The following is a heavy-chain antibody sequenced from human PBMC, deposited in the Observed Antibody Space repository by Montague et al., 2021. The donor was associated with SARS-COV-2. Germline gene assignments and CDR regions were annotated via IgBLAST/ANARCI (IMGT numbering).Heavy chain of an antibody. CDR2: IYTSGST. V-gene: IGHV4-61*02. Sequence: TLSLTCTVSGGSISSGSYYWTWIRQPAGKGLEWIGRIYTSGSTNYNPSLKSRVTISVDRSKNQFSLKLSSVTAADTAVYHCAREDDNGSYWLRGMDVWGQGTTVTVSS. J-gene: IGHJ6*02. CDR1: GGSISSGSYY. D-gene: IGHD1-26*01. CDR3: AREDDNGSYWLRGMDV.